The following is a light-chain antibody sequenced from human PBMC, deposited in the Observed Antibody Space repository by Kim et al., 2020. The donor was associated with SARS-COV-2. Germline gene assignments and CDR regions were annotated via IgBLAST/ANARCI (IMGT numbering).Light chain of an antibody. V-gene: IGKV3-15*01. CDR3: LQYNNWPPLT. Sequence: DTVMTQSPATLSVSPGERATLSCWASQSVSNNLAWYQQKPGQAPRLLIYGASTRATGIPDRFSGSGSGTEFTLTISSLQSEDFAVYYCLQYNNWPPLTFGGGTKVDIK. J-gene: IGKJ4*01. CDR1: QSVSNN. CDR2: GAS.